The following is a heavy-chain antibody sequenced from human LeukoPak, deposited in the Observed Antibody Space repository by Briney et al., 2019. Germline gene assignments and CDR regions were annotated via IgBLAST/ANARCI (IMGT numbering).Heavy chain of an antibody. Sequence: GGPLGFSWQAPGSPFGSYAMTWFGKVQGKDLGWAPFITPNANRASYADSVKGRFTISRDNPRNTLYMQMNSLRDEDTAVYYCAIMHGYYDGSGYWVQWGQGTLVTVSS. CDR3: AIMHGYYDGSGYWVQ. J-gene: IGHJ1*01. D-gene: IGHD3-22*01. CDR2: ITPNANRA. V-gene: IGHV3-23*01. CDR1: GSPFGSYA.